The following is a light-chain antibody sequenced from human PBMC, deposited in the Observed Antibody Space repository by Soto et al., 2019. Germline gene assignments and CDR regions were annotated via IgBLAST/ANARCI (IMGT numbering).Light chain of an antibody. CDR1: QDISNY. CDR3: QQYDNFPA. J-gene: IGKJ1*01. CDR2: DAS. Sequence: DIQMTQSPSSLSASVGDRVTITCQASQDISNYLNWYQQKPGKAPKLLIYDASNLETGVPSRFSGSGSGTDFTFTISSLQPEDIATYYCQQYDNFPAFGQGTKVDIK. V-gene: IGKV1-33*01.